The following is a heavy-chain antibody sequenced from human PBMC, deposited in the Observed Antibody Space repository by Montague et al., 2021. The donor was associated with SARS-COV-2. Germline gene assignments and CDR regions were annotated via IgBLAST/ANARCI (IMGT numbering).Heavy chain of an antibody. CDR1: GGSISSSSYY. J-gene: IGHJ5*02. CDR3: ARQGDQVVLEYWFDP. CDR2: IYYSRNT. V-gene: IGHV4-39*01. Sequence: SETLSLTCTVSGGSISSSSYYWVWIRPPQGQGLEWIGCIYYSRNTYHTPSLQSRVTISVDTSKNQFALKLSSVTAADTAVYYCARQGDQVVLEYWFDPWGQGTLVTVSS. D-gene: IGHD2-15*01.